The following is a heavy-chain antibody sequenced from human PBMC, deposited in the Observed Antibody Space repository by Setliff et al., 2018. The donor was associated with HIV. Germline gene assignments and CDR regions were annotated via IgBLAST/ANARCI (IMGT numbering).Heavy chain of an antibody. CDR3: ARLRYYYDSSGYSYYFDY. V-gene: IGHV4-59*01. CDR2: IYYSGST. CDR1: GGSISSYY. Sequence: PSATLSLTCTVSGGSISSYYWSWIRQPPGKGLEWIGYIYYSGSTNYNPSLKSRVTISVDTSKNQFSLKLSSVTAADTAVYYCARLRYYYDSSGYSYYFDYWGQGTLVTVSS. J-gene: IGHJ4*02. D-gene: IGHD3-22*01.